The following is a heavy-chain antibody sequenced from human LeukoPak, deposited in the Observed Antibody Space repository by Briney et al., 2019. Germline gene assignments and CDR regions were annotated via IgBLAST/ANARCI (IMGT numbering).Heavy chain of an antibody. Sequence: PGGSLRLSCAASGFTVSSNYMSWVRQAPGKGLEWVSVIYSGASYADSVKGRFTISRDNSKNTLYLQMNSLRAEDTAVYYCARDAGYSSGWFIFDFWGQGTLVTVSS. CDR1: GFTVSSNY. D-gene: IGHD6-19*01. J-gene: IGHJ4*02. V-gene: IGHV3-53*01. CDR3: ARDAGYSSGWFIFDF. CDR2: IYSGA.